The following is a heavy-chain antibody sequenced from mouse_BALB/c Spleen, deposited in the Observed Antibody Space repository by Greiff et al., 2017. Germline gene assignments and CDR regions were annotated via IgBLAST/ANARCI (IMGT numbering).Heavy chain of an antibody. Sequence: QVQLKESGPGLVAPSQSLSITCTVSGFSLTSYGVHWVRQPPGKGLEWLGVIWAGGSTNYNSALMSRLSISKDNSTSQVFLKMNSLQTDDTAMYYCARAEGTARALYAMDYWGQGTSVTVSS. CDR3: ARAEGTARALYAMDY. D-gene: IGHD3-2*01. J-gene: IGHJ4*01. CDR1: GFSLTSYG. CDR2: IWAGGST. V-gene: IGHV2-9*02.